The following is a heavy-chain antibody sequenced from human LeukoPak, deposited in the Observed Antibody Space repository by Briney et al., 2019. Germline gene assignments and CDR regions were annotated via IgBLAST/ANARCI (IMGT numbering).Heavy chain of an antibody. V-gene: IGHV3-74*03. CDR1: GFTFSTSW. J-gene: IGHJ4*02. Sequence: GGSLRLSCAASGFTFSTSWMYWVRQAPGKGLVWVARVNPDETVSTYADSVKGRFTISRDNSKNTLYLQMNSLRAEDTAVYYCAKETEYYYDSSGDFDYWGQGTLVTVSS. D-gene: IGHD3-22*01. CDR2: VNPDETVS. CDR3: AKETEYYYDSSGDFDY.